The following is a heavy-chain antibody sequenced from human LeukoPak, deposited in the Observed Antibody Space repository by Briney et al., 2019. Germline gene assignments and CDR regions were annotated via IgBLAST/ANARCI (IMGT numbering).Heavy chain of an antibody. J-gene: IGHJ4*02. CDR1: GFTFSSYA. V-gene: IGHV3-23*01. CDR3: AKFGLTGHGPELNY. D-gene: IGHD1-20*01. CDR2: ISGSGGST. Sequence: GGSLRLSCAASGFTFSSYAMSWVRQAPGKGLEWVSAISGSGGSTYYADSVKGRFTISRDKSKNTLYLQMNSLRAEDTAVYYCAKFGLTGHGPELNYGGQGTVVTVP.